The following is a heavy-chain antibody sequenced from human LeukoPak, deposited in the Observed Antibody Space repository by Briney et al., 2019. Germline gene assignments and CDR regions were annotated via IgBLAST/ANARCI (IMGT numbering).Heavy chain of an antibody. D-gene: IGHD3-22*01. CDR3: VNGYYYEGYYFDY. Sequence: SETLSLTCTVSGGSISSYYWSWIRQPAGKGLEWIGRIYTSGSTNYNPSLKSRVTMSVDTSKNQFSLKLSSVTAADTAVYYCVNGYYYEGYYFDYWAREPWSPSPQ. J-gene: IGHJ4*02. CDR1: GGSISSYY. CDR2: IYTSGST. V-gene: IGHV4-4*07.